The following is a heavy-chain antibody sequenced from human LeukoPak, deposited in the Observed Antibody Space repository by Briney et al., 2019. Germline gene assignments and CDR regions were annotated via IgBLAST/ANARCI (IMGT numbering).Heavy chain of an antibody. V-gene: IGHV4-39*01. J-gene: IGHJ4*02. Sequence: KPSETLSLTCTVSGGSISSSSYYWGWIRQPPGKGLEWIGSIYYSVSTYYNPSLKSRVTLSVDTSKNQFSLKLSSVTAADTAVYYCASSSGSYFLFDYWGQGTLVTVSS. CDR3: ASSSGSYFLFDY. D-gene: IGHD1-26*01. CDR1: GGSISSSSYY. CDR2: IYYSVST.